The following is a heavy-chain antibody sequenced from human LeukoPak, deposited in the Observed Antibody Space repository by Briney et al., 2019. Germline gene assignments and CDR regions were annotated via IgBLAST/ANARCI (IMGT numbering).Heavy chain of an antibody. D-gene: IGHD5-12*01. CDR1: GFSFTNYW. J-gene: IGHJ3*02. Sequence: SGGSLRLSCVASGFSFTNYWMHWVRQSPGKGLEWVSRVDNDGSDTIYADSVRGRFTISRDNAQNTVFLQMNSLRVEDTAVYYCARGGYGHGFDIWGRGTMVTVSS. V-gene: IGHV3-74*01. CDR2: VDNDGSDT. CDR3: ARGGYGHGFDI.